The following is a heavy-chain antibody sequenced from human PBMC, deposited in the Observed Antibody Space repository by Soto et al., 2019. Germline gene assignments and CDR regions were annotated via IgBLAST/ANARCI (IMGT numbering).Heavy chain of an antibody. J-gene: IGHJ6*02. V-gene: IGHV1-69*13. CDR3: ARDCSSTSCHTGVNYYYGMDV. CDR1: GGTFSSYA. D-gene: IGHD2-2*01. Sequence: SVKVSCKASGGTFSSYAISWVRQAPGQGLEWMGGIIPIFGTANYAQKFQGRVTITADESTSTAYMELSSLRSEDTAVYYCARDCSSTSCHTGVNYYYGMDVWGQGTTVTVSS. CDR2: IIPIFGTA.